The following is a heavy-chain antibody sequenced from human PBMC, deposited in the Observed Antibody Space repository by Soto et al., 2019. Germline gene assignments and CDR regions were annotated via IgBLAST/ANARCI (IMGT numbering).Heavy chain of an antibody. J-gene: IGHJ4*02. D-gene: IGHD4-17*01. CDR2: IYYSGRT. V-gene: IGHV4-31*03. CDR3: ARSEATVLDY. Sequence: SETLSLTCTVSGGSISSGGYYWSWIRQHPGKGLEWIGYIYYSGRTYYNPSLKSRVTISVDTSKNHFSLKLSSVTAADTAVYYCARSEATVLDYWGQGTLVTV. CDR1: GGSISSGGYY.